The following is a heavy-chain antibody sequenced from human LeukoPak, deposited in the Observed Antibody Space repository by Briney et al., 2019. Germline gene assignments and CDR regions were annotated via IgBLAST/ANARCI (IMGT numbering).Heavy chain of an antibody. D-gene: IGHD1-26*01. CDR3: ARVIGAGSYASKY. CDR1: GYIFSDYY. Sequence: ASVKVSCKASGYIFSDYYIHWVRQAPGQGLEWMGWMNPNSGGTDYAQKFQGRVTMTRDTSIITAYMELSRLTSGDTAMYYCARVIGAGSYASKYWGQGTLVTVSS. V-gene: IGHV1-2*02. J-gene: IGHJ4*02. CDR2: MNPNSGGT.